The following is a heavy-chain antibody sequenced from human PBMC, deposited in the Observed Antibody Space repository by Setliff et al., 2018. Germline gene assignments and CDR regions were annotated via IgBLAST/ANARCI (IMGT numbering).Heavy chain of an antibody. D-gene: IGHD6-19*01. CDR2: IIHSGST. J-gene: IGHJ6*03. CDR1: GGSFSGYY. V-gene: IGHV4-34*12. Sequence: LSLTCAVYGGSFSGYYWSWIRQPPGKRLEWIGEIIHSGSTNYNPSLKSLVTISMDTSKNQFSLKLNSVTAADMAVYYCARDQWLDPPCYYYMDVWAKGTTVTGS. CDR3: ARDQWLDPPCYYYMDV.